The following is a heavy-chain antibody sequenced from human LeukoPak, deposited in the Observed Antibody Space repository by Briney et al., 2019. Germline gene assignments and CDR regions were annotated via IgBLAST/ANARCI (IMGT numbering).Heavy chain of an antibody. CDR3: AGFYDSSGYYYYYYMDV. D-gene: IGHD3-22*01. J-gene: IGHJ6*03. Sequence: GSLRLSCAASGFTVSSNYMSWVRQPPGKGLEWIGEINHSGSTNYNPSLKSRVTISVDTSKNQFSLKLSSVTAADTAVYYCAGFYDSSGYYYYYYMDVWGKGTTVTISS. CDR1: GFTVSSNY. CDR2: INHSGST. V-gene: IGHV4-34*08.